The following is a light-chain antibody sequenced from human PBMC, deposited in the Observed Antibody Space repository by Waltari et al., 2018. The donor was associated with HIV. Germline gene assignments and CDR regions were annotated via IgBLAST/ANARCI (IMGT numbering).Light chain of an antibody. J-gene: IGKJ1*01. CDR2: GAT. CDR3: QQYYSSPQT. CDR1: RDISTH. Sequence: ATRMTQSPPSFSASTGERVTITCRASRDISTHLAWYQQKPGSAPKLLMYGATTLQSGVPSRFNGSGSGTDFTLTINCLQSEDFATYYCQQYYSSPQTFGQGTKVEVK. V-gene: IGKV1-8*01.